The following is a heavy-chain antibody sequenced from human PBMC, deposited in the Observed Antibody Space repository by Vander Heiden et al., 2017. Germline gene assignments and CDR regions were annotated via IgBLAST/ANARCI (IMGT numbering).Heavy chain of an antibody. Sequence: QVQLQESGPRLVTSSETLSLTCNVTGGSINNYYFSWIRRAAGKGLEWIGRVYSNGVTNYNPSLRTRVTMSADLSKNQVSLSLTSVTAADTAVYFCARGSYLDDWGQGTLVTVSS. CDR3: ARGSYLDD. CDR1: GGSINNYY. CDR2: VYSNGVT. V-gene: IGHV4-4*07. D-gene: IGHD3-10*01. J-gene: IGHJ4*02.